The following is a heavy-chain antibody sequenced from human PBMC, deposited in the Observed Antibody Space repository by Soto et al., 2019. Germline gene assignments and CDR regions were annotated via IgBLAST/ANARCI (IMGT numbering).Heavy chain of an antibody. D-gene: IGHD3-10*01. CDR3: ARFLVFGTMVRGVTYMDV. CDR2: ISSSSSYI. Sequence: GGSLRLSCAASGFTFSSYSMNWVRQAPGKGLEWVSSISSSSSYIYYADSVKGRFTISGDNAKNSLYLQMNSLRAEDTAVYYCARFLVFGTMVRGVTYMDVWGKGTTVTVSS. J-gene: IGHJ6*03. V-gene: IGHV3-21*01. CDR1: GFTFSSYS.